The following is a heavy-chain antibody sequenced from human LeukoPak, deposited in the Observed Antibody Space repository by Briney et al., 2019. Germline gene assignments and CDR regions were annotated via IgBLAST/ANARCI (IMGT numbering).Heavy chain of an antibody. CDR3: AKFQGFYYDTRDAFDI. D-gene: IGHD3-22*01. V-gene: IGHV3-30*02. CDR1: GFTFSSYG. Sequence: PGTSLRLSCAASGFTFSSYGMHWVRQAPGKGLEWVAFIRFDGSNKYYADSVKGRFTISRDNSKNTLYLQMNSLRAEDTAVYYCAKFQGFYYDTRDAFDIWGQGTVVTVSS. CDR2: IRFDGSNK. J-gene: IGHJ3*02.